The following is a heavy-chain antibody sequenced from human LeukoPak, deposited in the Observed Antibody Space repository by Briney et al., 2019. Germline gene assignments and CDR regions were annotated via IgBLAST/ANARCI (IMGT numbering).Heavy chain of an antibody. D-gene: IGHD2-2*01. Sequence: GGSLRLSCAASGFTFDDYAMHWVRQAPGKGLEWVSGISWNSGSIGYADSVKGRFTISRDNAKYSLYLQMNSLRAEDTALYYCAKDRYCSSTSCYYGFDPWGQGTLVTVSS. CDR2: ISWNSGSI. J-gene: IGHJ5*02. CDR1: GFTFDDYA. CDR3: AKDRYCSSTSCYYGFDP. V-gene: IGHV3-9*01.